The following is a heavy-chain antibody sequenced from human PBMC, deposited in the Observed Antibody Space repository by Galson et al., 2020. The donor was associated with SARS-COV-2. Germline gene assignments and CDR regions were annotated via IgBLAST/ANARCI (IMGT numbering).Heavy chain of an antibody. CDR2: IYWNDDK. Sequence: ESGPTLVKPTQTLTLTCTFSGFSLTPSGVGVGWIRQPPGNALEWLALIYWNDDKRHSPSLKSRLTITKDTSKNQVVLTMTNMDPVDTATYFCAHSAPSSLTIFGVVIVKDYFDYWGQGTLVTVSS. D-gene: IGHD3-3*01. CDR3: AHSAPSSLTIFGVVIVKDYFDY. J-gene: IGHJ4*02. V-gene: IGHV2-5*01. CDR1: GFSLTPSGVG.